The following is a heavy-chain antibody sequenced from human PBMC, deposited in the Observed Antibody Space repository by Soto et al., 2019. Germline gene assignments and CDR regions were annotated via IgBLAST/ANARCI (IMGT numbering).Heavy chain of an antibody. Sequence: ASVKVSCKASGGTFSSYAISWVRQAPGQGLEWMGGIIPIFGTANYAQKFQGRVTITADESTSTAYMELSSLRSEDTAVYYCATPLWFGESRRKYYYYYGMDVWGQGTTVTVSS. CDR3: ATPLWFGESRRKYYYYYGMDV. J-gene: IGHJ6*02. D-gene: IGHD3-10*01. V-gene: IGHV1-69*13. CDR2: IIPIFGTA. CDR1: GGTFSSYA.